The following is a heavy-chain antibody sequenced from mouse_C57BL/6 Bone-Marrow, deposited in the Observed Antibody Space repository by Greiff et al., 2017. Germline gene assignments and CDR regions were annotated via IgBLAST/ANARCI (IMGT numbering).Heavy chain of an antibody. V-gene: IGHV1-63*01. D-gene: IGHD2-3*01. CDR2: IYPGGGYT. J-gene: IGHJ1*03. CDR3: SRRDDGYFDV. Sequence: VHLVESGAELVRPGTSVKMSCKASGYTFTNYWIGWAKQRPGNGLEWIGDIYPGGGYTNYNEKFKGKATLTADKSTSTAYMQFSSLTSEDSAIYYCSRRDDGYFDVWGTGTTVTVSS. CDR1: GYTFTNYW.